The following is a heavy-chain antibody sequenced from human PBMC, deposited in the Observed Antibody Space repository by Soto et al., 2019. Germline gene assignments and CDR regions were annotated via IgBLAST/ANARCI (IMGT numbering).Heavy chain of an antibody. CDR1: NGSVSSGTYS. J-gene: IGHJ6*02. CDR3: ARGHYFYGMDV. V-gene: IGHV4-30-2*01. Sequence: ALSVTCTVSNGSVSSGTYSWSWVRQPPGKGLEWIGYIYYSGTTYYTPSLKSRLTMSMDRANDHFSLNLTSVSAADTAVYFCARGHYFYGMDVWGQGITVTVSS. CDR2: IYYSGTT.